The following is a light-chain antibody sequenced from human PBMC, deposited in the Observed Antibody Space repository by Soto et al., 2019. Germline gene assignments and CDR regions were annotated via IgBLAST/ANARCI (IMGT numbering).Light chain of an antibody. Sequence: EIVLTQSPGTLSLSPRERATLSCRASVTVSSNFLAWYQQKPGQAPRLLIYGASKRASGIPDRFSGGGSGTDLALIISRLEPEDFAVYYCQQYGSSPRTFGGGTRVEIK. CDR3: QQYGSSPRT. V-gene: IGKV3-20*01. J-gene: IGKJ4*01. CDR1: VTVSSNF. CDR2: GAS.